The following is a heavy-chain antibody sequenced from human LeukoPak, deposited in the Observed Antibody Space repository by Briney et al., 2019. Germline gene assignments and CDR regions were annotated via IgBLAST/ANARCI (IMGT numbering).Heavy chain of an antibody. CDR2: INGDGSST. V-gene: IGHV3-74*01. CDR1: AFTFRTYW. J-gene: IGHJ4*02. D-gene: IGHD5-12*01. CDR3: ARDQGGYSTDFDF. Sequence: GGSLRLSCAASAFTFRTYWMHWVRQAPGKGLLWVSRINGDGSSTNYADSVKGRFTISRDNAKNTLYLQMNGLRAEDTAVYYCARDQGGYSTDFDFWGQGTLVTVSS.